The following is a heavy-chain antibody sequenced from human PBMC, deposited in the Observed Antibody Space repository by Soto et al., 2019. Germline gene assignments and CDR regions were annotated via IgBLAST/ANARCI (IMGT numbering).Heavy chain of an antibody. D-gene: IGHD3-22*01. CDR3: AKDTYYHDTSGYYIFDY. J-gene: IGHJ4*02. CDR2: ISGSGVST. CDR1: GFTFSSYA. V-gene: IGHV3-23*01. Sequence: TGGSLRVSCAASGFTFSSYAMSWVRQAPGKGLEWVSAISGSGVSTYYADSVKGRFTIARDNSKNTLYLQMDSLRAEDTAVYYCAKDTYYHDTSGYYIFDYWGQGTLVTVSS.